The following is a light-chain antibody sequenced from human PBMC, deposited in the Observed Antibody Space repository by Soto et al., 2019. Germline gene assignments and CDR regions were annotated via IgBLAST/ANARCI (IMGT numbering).Light chain of an antibody. J-gene: IGLJ1*01. CDR3: SSYTNINTRACV. CDR1: SSDVGGYNY. Sequence: ALTQPASVSGSPGPSITISCTGTSSDVGGYNYVSWYQQHPGKAPKLMIYEVSNRPSGVSNRFAGSTSGNTASLTISGLQAEDVADYYCSSYTNINTRACVFGTGTKVTVL. CDR2: EVS. V-gene: IGLV2-14*01.